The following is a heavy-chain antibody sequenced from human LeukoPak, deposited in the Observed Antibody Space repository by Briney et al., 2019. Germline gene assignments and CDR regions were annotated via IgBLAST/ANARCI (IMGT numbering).Heavy chain of an antibody. D-gene: IGHD3-22*01. Sequence: GGSLRLSCTASGFTFGDYTMSWVRQAPGKGLEWVGFIRSKAYDGTTEYAASVQGRFTISRDDSKNIASLQMNSLKTEDTAVYFCTRDLPYYYDSSGPDYWGQGTLVTVSS. J-gene: IGHJ4*02. CDR1: GFTFGDYT. V-gene: IGHV3-49*04. CDR2: IRSKAYDGTT. CDR3: TRDLPYYYDSSGPDY.